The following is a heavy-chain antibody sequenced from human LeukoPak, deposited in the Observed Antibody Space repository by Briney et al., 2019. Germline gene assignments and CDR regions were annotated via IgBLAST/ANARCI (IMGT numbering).Heavy chain of an antibody. CDR2: INPNSGGT. CDR3: AARSSTRPDPLL. CDR1: GYTFTGYY. V-gene: IGHV1-2*04. D-gene: IGHD2-2*01. J-gene: IGHJ4*02. Sequence: ASVKVSCKASGYTFTGYYMHRVRQAPGQGLEWMGWINPNSGGTNYAQKFQGWVTMTRDTSISTAYMELSRLRSDDTAVYYCAARSSTRPDPLLWGQGTLVTVSS.